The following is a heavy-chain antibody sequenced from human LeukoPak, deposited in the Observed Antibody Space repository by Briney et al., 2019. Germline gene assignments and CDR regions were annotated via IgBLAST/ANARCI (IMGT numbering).Heavy chain of an antibody. CDR1: GFSFSSYW. CDR3: ARDMRYCGGDCPSYNWFDP. D-gene: IGHD2-21*02. V-gene: IGHV3-7*01. CDR2: IKQDGSEK. Sequence: GGSLRLSCAASGFSFSSYWMSWVRQAPGKGLEWVANIKQDGSEKYYVDSVKGRFTISRDNAKNSLYLQMNSLRAEDTAVYYCARDMRYCGGDCPSYNWFDPWGQGTLVTVSS. J-gene: IGHJ5*02.